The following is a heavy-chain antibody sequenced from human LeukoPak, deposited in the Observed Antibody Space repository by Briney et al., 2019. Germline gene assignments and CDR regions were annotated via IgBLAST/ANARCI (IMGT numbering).Heavy chain of an antibody. CDR2: IY. Sequence: GESLKISCKGSGYSFISYWIGWVRQMPGKGLEWMGIIYSPSFQGQVTISADKSISTAYLQWGSLKASDTAMYYCARVRYSSSFSALDYWGQGTLVTVSS. V-gene: IGHV5-51*01. J-gene: IGHJ4*02. CDR3: ARVRYSSSFSALDY. D-gene: IGHD6-6*01. CDR1: GYSFISYW.